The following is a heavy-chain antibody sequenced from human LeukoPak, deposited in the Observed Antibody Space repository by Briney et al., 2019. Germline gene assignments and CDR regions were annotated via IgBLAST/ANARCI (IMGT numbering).Heavy chain of an antibody. J-gene: IGHJ4*02. V-gene: IGHV1-46*01. CDR3: ARATQGCGGDCYEFDY. CDR1: GYAFTSYY. D-gene: IGHD2-21*02. CDR2: INPRGGST. Sequence: ASVKVSCTASGYAFTSYYMHWVRQAPGQGLEWMGIINPRGGSTSYAQKFQGRVTMTRDTSTSTVYMELSSLRSEDTAVYYCARATQGCGGDCYEFDYWGQGTLVTVSS.